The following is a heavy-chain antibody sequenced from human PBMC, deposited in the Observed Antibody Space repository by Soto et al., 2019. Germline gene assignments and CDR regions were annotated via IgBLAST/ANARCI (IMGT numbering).Heavy chain of an antibody. CDR2: IYYTGST. J-gene: IGHJ3*02. D-gene: IGHD6-13*01. Sequence: PSETLSLTCTVSGGSVSSGSYYWSWIRQPPGKGLEWIGYIYYTGSTNYNPSLESRVTMSVDTSKNQFSLKLSSVTAADTALYYCARDPYSSSWYSAFDIWGQGTMVTVSS. CDR1: GGSVSSGSYY. CDR3: ARDPYSSSWYSAFDI. V-gene: IGHV4-61*01.